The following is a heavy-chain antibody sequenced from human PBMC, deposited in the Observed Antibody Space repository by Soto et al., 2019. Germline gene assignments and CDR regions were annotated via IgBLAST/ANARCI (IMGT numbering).Heavy chain of an antibody. CDR1: GFTFSSYG. Sequence: GGSLRLSCAASGFTFSSYGMHWVRQAPGKGLEWVAVIWYDGSNKYYADSVKGRFTISRDNSKNTLYLQMNSLRAEDTAVYYCARVGYQIYYYYMDVWGKGTTVTVSS. CDR2: IWYDGSNK. D-gene: IGHD2-15*01. CDR3: ARVGYQIYYYYMDV. J-gene: IGHJ6*03. V-gene: IGHV3-33*01.